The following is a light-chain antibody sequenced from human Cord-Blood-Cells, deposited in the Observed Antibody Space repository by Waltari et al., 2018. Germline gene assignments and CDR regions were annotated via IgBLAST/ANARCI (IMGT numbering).Light chain of an antibody. CDR2: DVS. Sequence: QSALTQPASVSGSPGQSITISCTGTSSDVGGYNHVSGYQQHPGKAPKLMIYDVSNRPSGVSNRFSGSKSGNTASLTISGLQAEDEADYYCSSYTSSSTLDVVFGGGTKLTVL. CDR1: SSDVGGYNH. J-gene: IGLJ2*01. V-gene: IGLV2-14*01. CDR3: SSYTSSSTLDVV.